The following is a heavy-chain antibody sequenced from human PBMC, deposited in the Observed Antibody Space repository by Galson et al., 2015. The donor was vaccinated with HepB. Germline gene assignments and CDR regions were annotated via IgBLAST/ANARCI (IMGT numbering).Heavy chain of an antibody. J-gene: IGHJ6*02. CDR3: ARLIRVYSGYEQPTDYGTDV. V-gene: IGHV5-51*01. D-gene: IGHD5-12*01. CDR1: GYTFTNYW. Sequence: QSGAEVKKPGESLKISCKGSGYTFTNYWIGWVRQMPGKGLEWMGIINPRDSDIRYSPSFQGQVTISGDKSISTAYLQWSSLKASDTGIYYCARLIRVYSGYEQPTDYGTDVWGQGTTVTVSS. CDR2: INPRDSDI.